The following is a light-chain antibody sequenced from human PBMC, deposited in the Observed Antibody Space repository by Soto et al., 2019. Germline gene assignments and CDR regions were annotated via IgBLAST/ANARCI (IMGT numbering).Light chain of an antibody. CDR3: QQRRNWPVT. V-gene: IGKV3-11*01. CDR2: DAS. J-gene: IGKJ4*01. Sequence: EIVLTQSPATLSLSPGGGATLSCRASQNIGTYLAWYQQKGGQAPRLVIFDASSRASGVPARFSGGGSGTDFTLAISSLEPEDFAIYYCQQRRNWPVTFGGGTKVGIK. CDR1: QNIGTY.